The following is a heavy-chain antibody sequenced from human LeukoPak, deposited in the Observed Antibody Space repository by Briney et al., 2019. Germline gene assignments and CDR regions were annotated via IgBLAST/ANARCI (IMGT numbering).Heavy chain of an antibody. D-gene: IGHD2-2*01. V-gene: IGHV4-4*02. CDR3: ARVVVPAATKGNWFDP. J-gene: IGHJ5*02. CDR1: GGSISSSNW. Sequence: SGTLSLTCAVSGGSISSSNWWSWVRQPPGKGLEWIGEIYHSGSTNYNPSLKSRVTISVDKSKNQFSLKLSSVTAADTAVYYCARVVVPAATKGNWFDPWGQGTLVTVSS. CDR2: IYHSGST.